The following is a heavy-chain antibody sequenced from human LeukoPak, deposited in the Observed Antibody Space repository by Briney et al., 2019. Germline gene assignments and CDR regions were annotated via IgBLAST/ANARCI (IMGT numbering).Heavy chain of an antibody. Sequence: GASVKVSCKASGYSFTTYDINWVRQATGQGLEWMGWMNPDSGNTGYAQKFQGRVTITRNTSISTAYVELSSLISEDTAVYYCARGRGGERYYFDYWGQGTLVTVSS. V-gene: IGHV1-8*03. CDR3: ARGRGGERYYFDY. CDR1: GYSFTTYD. J-gene: IGHJ4*02. CDR2: MNPDSGNT. D-gene: IGHD2-21*01.